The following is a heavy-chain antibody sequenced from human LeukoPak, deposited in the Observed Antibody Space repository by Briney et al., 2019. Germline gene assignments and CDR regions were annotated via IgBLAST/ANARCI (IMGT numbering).Heavy chain of an antibody. CDR3: ATSWGYCSSTSCYNYYYYYMDV. V-gene: IGHV5-51*01. CDR1: GYSFISYW. Sequence: GESLKISCKGSGYSFISYWIGWVSQMPGKGLEWMGIIYPGDSDTRYSPSFQGQVTISADKSISTAYLQWSSLKASDTAMYYCATSWGYCSSTSCYNYYYYYMDVWGKGTTVTVSS. D-gene: IGHD2-2*02. J-gene: IGHJ6*03. CDR2: IYPGDSDT.